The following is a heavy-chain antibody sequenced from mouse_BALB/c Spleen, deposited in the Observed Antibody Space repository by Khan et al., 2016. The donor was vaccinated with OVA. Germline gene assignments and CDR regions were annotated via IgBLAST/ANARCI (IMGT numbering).Heavy chain of an antibody. J-gene: IGHJ3*01. D-gene: IGHD1-1*02. V-gene: IGHV1-69*02. CDR1: GYTFTNYW. Sequence: QIQLVQSGTELVRPGASVKLSCKASGYTFTNYWINWVKQRPGQGLEWIGYIYPSDSYTNYHQKFNEKATLTVDTSSSTAYMQISSPKTEGSAVDCGTREGVGGSSRDYGGQGTLVTVSA. CDR2: IYPSDSYT. CDR3: TREGVGGSSRDY.